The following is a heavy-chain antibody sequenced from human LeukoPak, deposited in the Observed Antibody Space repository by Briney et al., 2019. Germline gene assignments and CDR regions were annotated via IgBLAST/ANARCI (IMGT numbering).Heavy chain of an antibody. CDR3: ARSDSNGYYYCGY. CDR2: ISSSSSYI. CDR1: GFTFSSYS. Sequence: GGSLRLSCAASGFTFSSYSMNWVRQAPGKGLEWVSSISSSSSYIYYADSVKGRFTISRDNAKNSLYLQMNSLRAEDTAVYYCARSDSNGYYYCGYWGQGTLVTVSS. J-gene: IGHJ4*02. V-gene: IGHV3-21*01. D-gene: IGHD3-22*01.